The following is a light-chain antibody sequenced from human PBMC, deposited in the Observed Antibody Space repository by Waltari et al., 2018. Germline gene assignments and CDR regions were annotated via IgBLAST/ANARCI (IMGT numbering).Light chain of an antibody. J-gene: IGLJ3*02. V-gene: IGLV2-11*01. Sequence: QSALTQPRSVSGSPGQSVTISCTGTSSDLGTYKYVSWYQQHPGKAPKLIIHDVTKRPSGGPDRFSGSKSGNTASLTISGLQAEDEADYFCCSFAGSYTWVFGGGTELTVL. CDR1: SSDLGTYKY. CDR3: CSFAGSYTWV. CDR2: DVT.